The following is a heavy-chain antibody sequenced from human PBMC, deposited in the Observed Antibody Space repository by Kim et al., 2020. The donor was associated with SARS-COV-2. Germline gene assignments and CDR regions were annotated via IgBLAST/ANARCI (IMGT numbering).Heavy chain of an antibody. J-gene: IGHJ2*01. V-gene: IGHV3-49*03. CDR1: GFTFGDYA. Sequence: GGSLRLSCTASGFTFGDYAMSWFRQAPGKGLEWVGFIRSKAYGGTTEYAASVKGRFTISRDDSKSIAYLQMNSLKTEDTAVYYCTRDKDYGGNSHPVWYFDLWGRGTLVTVSS. CDR3: TRDKDYGGNSHPVWYFDL. CDR2: IRSKAYGGTT. D-gene: IGHD4-17*01.